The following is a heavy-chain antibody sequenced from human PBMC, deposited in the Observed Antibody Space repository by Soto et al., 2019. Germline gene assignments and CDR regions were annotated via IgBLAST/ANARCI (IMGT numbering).Heavy chain of an antibody. Sequence: EVQLVASGGGLIQPGGSLRLSCAASGFAVNSDYMSWVRQAPGKGLEWVSVLFGGGATHYSDSVKGRFTISRDNSKNTLFLQMNSLRTEDTAVYYCVRTSSYWGQGTRVFVSS. CDR1: GFAVNSDY. CDR3: VRTSSY. J-gene: IGHJ4*02. CDR2: LFGGGAT. V-gene: IGHV3-53*01. D-gene: IGHD2-2*01.